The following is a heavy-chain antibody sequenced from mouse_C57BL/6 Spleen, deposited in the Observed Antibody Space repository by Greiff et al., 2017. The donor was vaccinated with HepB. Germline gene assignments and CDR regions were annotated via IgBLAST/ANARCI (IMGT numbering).Heavy chain of an antibody. J-gene: IGHJ3*01. D-gene: IGHD2-4*01. CDR2: INPGSGGT. Sequence: VQLQQSGAELVRPGTSVKVSCKASGYAFTNYLIEWVKQRPGQGLEWIGVINPGSGGTNYNEKFKGKATLTADKSSSTAYMQLSSLTSEDSAVYFCARWDDYDGGFAYWGQGTLVTVSA. CDR1: GYAFTNYL. CDR3: ARWDDYDGGFAY. V-gene: IGHV1-54*01.